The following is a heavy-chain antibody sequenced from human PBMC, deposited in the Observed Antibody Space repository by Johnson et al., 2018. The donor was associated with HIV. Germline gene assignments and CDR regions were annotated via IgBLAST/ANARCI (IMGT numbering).Heavy chain of an antibody. CDR1: GFIFSSYA. Sequence: VQLVESGGGVVQPGGSLRLSCAASGFIFSSYAMSWVRQAPGKGLEWVSGISGSGGSTYDADSVKGRFTISRDNSKNTLYLQMNSLRAEDTAVYYCAKYLHYYDSSGYYLDAFDIWGQGTMVTVSS. CDR2: ISGSGGST. D-gene: IGHD3-22*01. V-gene: IGHV3-23*04. J-gene: IGHJ3*02. CDR3: AKYLHYYDSSGYYLDAFDI.